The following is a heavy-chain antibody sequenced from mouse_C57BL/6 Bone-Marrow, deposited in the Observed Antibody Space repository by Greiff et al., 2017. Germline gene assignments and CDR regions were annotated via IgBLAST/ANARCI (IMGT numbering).Heavy chain of an antibody. CDR3: ARGWLLRSCAY. D-gene: IGHD2-3*01. Sequence: VQLQQSGPELVKPGASVKISCKASGYTFTDYYMNWVKQSHGKSLEWIGDINPNNGGTSYNQKFKGKAPLTVDKSSSTAYMELRSLTSEDSAVYYCARGWLLRSCAYCGQGALVTVSA. CDR1: GYTFTDYY. CDR2: INPNNGGT. J-gene: IGHJ3*01. V-gene: IGHV1-26*01.